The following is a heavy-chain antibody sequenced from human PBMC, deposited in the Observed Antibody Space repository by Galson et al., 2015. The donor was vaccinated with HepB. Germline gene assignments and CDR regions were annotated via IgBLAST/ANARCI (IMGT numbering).Heavy chain of an antibody. CDR2: ISSSSSYI. J-gene: IGHJ3*02. V-gene: IGHV3-21*01. CDR1: GFTFSSYS. Sequence: LRLSCAASGFTFSSYSMNWVRQAPGKGLEWVSSISSSSSYIYYADSVKGRFTISRDNAKNSLYLQMNSLRAEDTAVYYCARDSATYYYDSSGYYADAFDIWGQGTMVTVSS. D-gene: IGHD3-22*01. CDR3: ARDSATYYYDSSGYYADAFDI.